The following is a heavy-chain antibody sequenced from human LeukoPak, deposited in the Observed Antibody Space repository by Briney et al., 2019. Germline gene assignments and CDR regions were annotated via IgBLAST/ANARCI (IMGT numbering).Heavy chain of an antibody. D-gene: IGHD3-16*01. CDR1: GYSFTSSW. CDR3: ARHLGNWFDP. Sequence: PGESLKISCKGSGYSFTSSWIGWVRLMPGKGLEWMGVIYPADSDTKYSPSFQGQVTISADKSISTAYLQWSSLKVSDTAMYYCARHLGNWFDPWGQGTLVTVSS. CDR2: IYPADSDT. J-gene: IGHJ5*02. V-gene: IGHV5-51*01.